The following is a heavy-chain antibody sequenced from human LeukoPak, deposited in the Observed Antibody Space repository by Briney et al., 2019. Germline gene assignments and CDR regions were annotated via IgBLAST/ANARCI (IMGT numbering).Heavy chain of an antibody. J-gene: IGHJ3*02. CDR3: ARDKGSSWYLDAFDI. V-gene: IGHV3-21*01. Sequence: PGGSLRLSCAASGFTFSSYSMNWVRQAPGKGLEWVSSISNSSSYIYYADSVKGRFTISRDNAKNSLYLQMNSLRAEDTAVYYCARDKGSSWYLDAFDIWGQGTMVTVSS. CDR1: GFTFSSYS. CDR2: ISNSSSYI. D-gene: IGHD6-13*01.